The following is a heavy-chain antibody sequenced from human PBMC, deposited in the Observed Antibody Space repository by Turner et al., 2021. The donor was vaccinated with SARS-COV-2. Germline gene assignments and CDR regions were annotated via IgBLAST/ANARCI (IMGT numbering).Heavy chain of an antibody. J-gene: IGHJ3*02. CDR2: ISYAGNIK. CDR3: ASATRGGTYYYSAFDI. CDR1: GFTFSSYT. D-gene: IGHD1-26*01. V-gene: IGHV3-30*04. Sequence: QVQLVESGGGVVQPGRSLRLSCAASGFTFSSYTMYWVRQAPGKGLEWVALISYAGNIKQYADSVKGRLIISRDNSKNTVYLQMNSLGAEDTAVYYCASATRGGTYYYSAFDIWGQGTMVTVSS.